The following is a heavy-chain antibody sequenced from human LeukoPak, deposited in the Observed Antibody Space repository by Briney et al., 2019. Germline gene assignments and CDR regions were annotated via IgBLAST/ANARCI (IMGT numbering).Heavy chain of an antibody. Sequence: GGSLRLSCAASGFTLNSYGMHWVRQAPGKGLEWVGFIRSKAYGGTTEYAASVKGRFTISRDDSKSIAYLQMNSLKTEDTAVYYCTRDPGGNSPTGDYWGQGTLVTVSS. CDR1: GFTLNSYG. CDR2: IRSKAYGGTT. CDR3: TRDPGGNSPTGDY. J-gene: IGHJ4*02. D-gene: IGHD4-23*01. V-gene: IGHV3-49*04.